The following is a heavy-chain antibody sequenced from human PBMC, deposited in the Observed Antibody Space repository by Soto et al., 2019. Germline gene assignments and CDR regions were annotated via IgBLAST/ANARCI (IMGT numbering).Heavy chain of an antibody. D-gene: IGHD2-15*01. Sequence: SETLSLTCAVYGGSFSGYYLNWIRQPPGKRLEWIGEINHRGSTNYNPSLKSRANISVDTSKNQFSLKLSSVTGADTAVYYCARGGTVVKDRVYYYYYGMDVWGQGPTVTV. J-gene: IGHJ6*02. CDR1: GGSFSGYY. CDR3: ARGGTVVKDRVYYYYYGMDV. V-gene: IGHV4-34*01. CDR2: INHRGST.